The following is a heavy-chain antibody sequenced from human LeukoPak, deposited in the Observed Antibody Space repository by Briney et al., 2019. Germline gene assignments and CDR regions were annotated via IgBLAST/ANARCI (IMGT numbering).Heavy chain of an antibody. Sequence: GESLKISCKASGYRFPSYWITWVRQMPGKGLEWMGGIDPIDSYTAYSPSFQGHVTISADKSIATVYLQWSSLKAPDTAMYYCARARVDTAMADFDYWGQGTLVTVSS. CDR2: IDPIDSYT. J-gene: IGHJ4*02. CDR3: ARARVDTAMADFDY. D-gene: IGHD5-18*01. CDR1: GYRFPSYW. V-gene: IGHV5-10-1*01.